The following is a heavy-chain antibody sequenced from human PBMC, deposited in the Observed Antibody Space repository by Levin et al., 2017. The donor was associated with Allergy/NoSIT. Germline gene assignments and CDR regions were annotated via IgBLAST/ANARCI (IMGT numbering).Heavy chain of an antibody. CDR2: ISYDGSNK. J-gene: IGHJ4*02. D-gene: IGHD5-18*01. CDR1: GFTFSSYA. V-gene: IGHV3-30-3*01. CDR3: ARDPSLDTAMVLVFDY. Sequence: GESLKISCAASGFTFSSYAMHWVRQAPGKGLEWVAVISYDGSNKYYADSVKGRFTISRDNSKNTLYLQMNSLRAEDTAVYYCARDPSLDTAMVLVFDYWGQGTLVTVSS.